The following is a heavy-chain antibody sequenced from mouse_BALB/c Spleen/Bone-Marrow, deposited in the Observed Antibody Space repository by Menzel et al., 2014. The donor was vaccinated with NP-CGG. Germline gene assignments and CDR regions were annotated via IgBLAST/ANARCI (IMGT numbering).Heavy chain of an antibody. J-gene: IGHJ4*01. CDR3: ASRGDYSYAMDY. V-gene: IGHV1-80*01. CDR2: IYPGDTDI. D-gene: IGHD1-1*01. CDR1: GYAFSNYW. Sequence: QVQLQQSGAELVRPGSSVKISCKASGYAFSNYWMNWVKQRPGQGLEWIGQIYPGDTDIHYNRKFKGKATLTADKSSSTAYMQLSSLTSEDSAVYFCASRGDYSYAMDYWGQGTSVTVSS.